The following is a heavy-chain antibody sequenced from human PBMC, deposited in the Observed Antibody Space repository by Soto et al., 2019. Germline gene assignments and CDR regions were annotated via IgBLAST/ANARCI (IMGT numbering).Heavy chain of an antibody. J-gene: IGHJ3*02. D-gene: IGHD6-13*01. Sequence: EVQVVESGGGLVQPGGSLRLSCAGSGFTFSDHYMDWVRQAPGKGLEWVGRSRNKAKKYTTDYAASVKGRFTVSRDDSKNSRYLQMNGLKTEDTAIYYCARISAAVSNAFDIWGRGTMVTVSS. CDR3: ARISAAVSNAFDI. CDR1: GFTFSDHY. V-gene: IGHV3-72*01. CDR2: SRNKAKKYTT.